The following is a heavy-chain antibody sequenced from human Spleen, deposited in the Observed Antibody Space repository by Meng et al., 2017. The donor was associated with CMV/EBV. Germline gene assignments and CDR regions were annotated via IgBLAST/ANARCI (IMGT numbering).Heavy chain of an antibody. J-gene: IGHJ3*02. CDR2: VSYDGANK. V-gene: IGHV3-30-3*01. Sequence: GESLKISCAASRFTFSSYAMHWVRQAPGKGLEWVAVVSYDGANKYYADSVKGRFTISRDNAKNSLYLQMNSLRAEDTAVYYCARESSGDAFDIWGQGTMVTVSS. CDR1: RFTFSSYA. CDR3: ARESSGDAFDI. D-gene: IGHD3-10*01.